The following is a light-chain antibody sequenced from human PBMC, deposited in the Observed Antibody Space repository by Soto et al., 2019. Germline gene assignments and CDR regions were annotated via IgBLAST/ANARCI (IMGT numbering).Light chain of an antibody. J-gene: IGLJ1*01. Sequence: QSALTQPPSASGSPGQSVTISCTGTRSDVGGYNYVSWYQQHPGKAPKLMIYEVNKRPSGVPDRFSGSKSGNTASLTVSGLQAEDEADYYCSSYAGSNNPLYVFGTGTKLTVL. CDR3: SSYAGSNNPLYV. V-gene: IGLV2-8*01. CDR2: EVN. CDR1: RSDVGGYNY.